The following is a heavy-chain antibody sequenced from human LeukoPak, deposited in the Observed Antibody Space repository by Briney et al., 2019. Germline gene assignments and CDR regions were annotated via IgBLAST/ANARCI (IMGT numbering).Heavy chain of an antibody. D-gene: IGHD2-2*02. CDR3: AKPRADIPATVFDS. Sequence: GGSLRLSCATSGFTFTSYAMNWVRQAPGKGLEWVAAITGNGVNTYYADSEKGRFTISSDPSKNTLFLQMHSLRADDTAVYYCAKPRADIPATVFDSWGQGALVTVSS. CDR2: ITGNGVNT. J-gene: IGHJ4*02. CDR1: GFTFTSYA. V-gene: IGHV3-23*01.